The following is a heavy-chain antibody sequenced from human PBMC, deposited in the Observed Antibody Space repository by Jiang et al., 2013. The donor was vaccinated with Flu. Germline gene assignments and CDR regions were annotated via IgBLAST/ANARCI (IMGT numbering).Heavy chain of an antibody. D-gene: IGHD1-1*01. CDR3: SRTLDTGTDYFFYGLDV. Sequence: QLVESGGTLVQPGRSLRLSCTASGFSFGDYATTWVRQAPGKGLEWVACIRRQASGAATDYAASVKGRFAMSRDDSQTIVYLQLNSLKVEDSAVYYCSRTLDTGTDYFFYGLDVWGKGTTVTVSS. CDR1: GFSFGDYA. V-gene: IGHV3-49*04. J-gene: IGHJ6*04. CDR2: IRRQASGAAT.